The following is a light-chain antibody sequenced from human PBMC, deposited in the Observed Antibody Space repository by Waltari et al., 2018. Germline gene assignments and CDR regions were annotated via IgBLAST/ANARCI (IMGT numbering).Light chain of an antibody. CDR2: DVS. V-gene: IGLV2-14*03. CDR3: SSYISSDTLEL. CDR1: SSDVGGYNY. Sequence: HSALTQPASVSGSPGQSITISCTGTSSDVGGYNYVYWYQQHPGKAPQLMIFDVSYRASGISNRFSGSKSGNTASLTISVLQAEDEADYYCSSYISSDTLELFGGGTSLTVL. J-gene: IGLJ2*01.